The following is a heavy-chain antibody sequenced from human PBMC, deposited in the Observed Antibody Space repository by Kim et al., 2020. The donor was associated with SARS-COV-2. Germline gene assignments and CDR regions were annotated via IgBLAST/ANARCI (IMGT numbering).Heavy chain of an antibody. J-gene: IGHJ4*01. CDR1: GFTFSNSE. Sequence: GGSLRLSCAASGFTFSNSEMTWVRPGPGKGLEWVSFLSVTVTHTYYADSVKGRFTISRDNFRNTLYLQMDSLGAADTAVYYCATGGRSMSWYSHYFAHWG. CDR2: LSVTVTHT. D-gene: IGHD6-13*01. V-gene: IGHV3-23*01. CDR3: ATGGRSMSWYSHYFAH.